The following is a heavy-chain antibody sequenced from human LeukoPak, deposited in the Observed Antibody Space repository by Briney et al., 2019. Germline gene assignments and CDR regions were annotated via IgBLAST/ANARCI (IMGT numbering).Heavy chain of an antibody. D-gene: IGHD1-26*01. CDR3: ARAWELLYAFDI. J-gene: IGHJ3*02. V-gene: IGHV4-61*01. Sequence: PSETLSLTCTVSGGSVSSGSYYWSWIRQPPGKGLEWIGYIYYSGSTNYNPSLKSRVTISVDTSKNQFPLKLSSVTAADTAVYYCARAWELLYAFDIWGQGTMVTVSS. CDR2: IYYSGST. CDR1: GGSVSSGSYY.